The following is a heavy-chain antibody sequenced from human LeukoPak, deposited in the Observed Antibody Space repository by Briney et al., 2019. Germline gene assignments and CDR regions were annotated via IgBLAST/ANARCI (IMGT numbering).Heavy chain of an antibody. CDR2: INPNSGGT. D-gene: IGHD4-17*01. J-gene: IGHJ3*02. CDR1: GYTFTGYY. V-gene: IGHV1-2*06. Sequence: GASVKVSCKASGYTFTGYYMHWVRQAPGQGLEWMGRINPNSGGTNYAQKFQGRVTMTRDTSISTAYMELSRLRSDDTAVYYCARDRLWDYGDYSAFDIWGQGTMVTVSS. CDR3: ARDRLWDYGDYSAFDI.